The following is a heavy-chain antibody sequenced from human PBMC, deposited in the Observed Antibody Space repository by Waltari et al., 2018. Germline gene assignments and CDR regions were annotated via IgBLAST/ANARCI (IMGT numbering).Heavy chain of an antibody. CDR3: ARYGEVPPNYFFDF. D-gene: IGHD2-21*01. CDR1: GESFSGYF. V-gene: IGHV4-34*01. J-gene: IGHJ4*01. Sequence: QVQLHQWGAGLLKPSETLSLTCAVSGESFSGYFWGWIRQPPGKGLGWLGAIHYDGSTNYRPSLKSRLSRSVDTTKKHFSLRLTSVTAADTGMYFCARYGEVPPNYFFDFWGQGIRVTVSS. CDR2: IHYDGST.